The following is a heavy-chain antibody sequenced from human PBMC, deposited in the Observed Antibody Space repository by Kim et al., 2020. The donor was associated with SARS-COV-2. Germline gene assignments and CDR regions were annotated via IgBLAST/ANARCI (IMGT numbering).Heavy chain of an antibody. CDR1: GFTFSSYG. V-gene: IGHV3-30*18. J-gene: IGHJ3*02. D-gene: IGHD1-26*01. Sequence: GGSLRLSCAASGFTFSSYGMHWVRQAPGKGLEWVAVISYDGSNKYYADSVKGRFTISRDNSKNTLYLQMNSLRAEDTAVYYCAKAHGGSYYDAFDIWGQG. CDR3: AKAHGGSYYDAFDI. CDR2: ISYDGSNK.